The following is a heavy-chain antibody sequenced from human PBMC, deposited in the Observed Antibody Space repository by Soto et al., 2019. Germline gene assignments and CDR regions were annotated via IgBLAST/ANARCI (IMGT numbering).Heavy chain of an antibody. D-gene: IGHD1-1*01. V-gene: IGHV1-69*06. CDR3: ALGPLELDY. CDR1: GGTLSSYA. Sequence: APVKGSRKASGGTLSSYAISWVRQAPGQGLEWMGGIIPIFGTANYAQKFQGRVTITADKSTSTAYMELSRLRSDDTAVYYCALGPLELDYWGQGTLVTVSS. CDR2: IIPIFGTA. J-gene: IGHJ4*02.